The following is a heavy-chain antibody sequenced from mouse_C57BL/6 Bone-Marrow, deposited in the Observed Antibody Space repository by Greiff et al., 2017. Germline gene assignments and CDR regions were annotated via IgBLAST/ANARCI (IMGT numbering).Heavy chain of an antibody. V-gene: IGHV5-15*01. J-gene: IGHJ1*03. Sequence: EVQLVESGGGLVQPGGSLKLSCAASGFTFSDYGMAWVRQAPRKGPEWVAFISNLAYSIYYADTVTGRFTISRENAKNTLYLEMGSLRSEDTAMYYCARRRWDWYFDVWGTGTTVTVSS. CDR1: GFTFSDYG. CDR2: ISNLAYSI. D-gene: IGHD1-1*02. CDR3: ARRRWDWYFDV.